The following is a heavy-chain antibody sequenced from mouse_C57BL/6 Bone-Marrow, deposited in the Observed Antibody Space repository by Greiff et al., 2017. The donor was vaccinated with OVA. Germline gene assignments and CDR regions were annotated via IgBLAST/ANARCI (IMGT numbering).Heavy chain of an antibody. V-gene: IGHV4-1*01. CDR1: GVDFSRYW. CDR3: ARPYYDYDAAWFAY. J-gene: IGHJ3*01. CDR2: INPDSSTI. Sequence: AAAGVDFSRYWMSWVRRAPGKGLEWIGEINPDSSTINYAPSLKDKFIISRDNAKNTLYLQMSKVRSEDTARYYCARPYYDYDAAWFAYWGQGTLVTVSA. D-gene: IGHD2-4*01.